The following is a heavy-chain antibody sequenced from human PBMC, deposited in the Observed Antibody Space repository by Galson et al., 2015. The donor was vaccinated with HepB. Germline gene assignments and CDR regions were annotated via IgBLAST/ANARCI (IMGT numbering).Heavy chain of an antibody. CDR3: TSGQTTSEY. Sequence: SLRLSCAASGFTFRSYWMSWVRQAPGKGLEWVANIKQDGSEKYYVDSVKGRFTISRDNARNSLYLQINSLRAEDTAIYYCTSGQTTSEYWGQGTLVTVSS. V-gene: IGHV3-7*01. CDR2: IKQDGSEK. D-gene: IGHD4-11*01. J-gene: IGHJ4*02. CDR1: GFTFRSYW.